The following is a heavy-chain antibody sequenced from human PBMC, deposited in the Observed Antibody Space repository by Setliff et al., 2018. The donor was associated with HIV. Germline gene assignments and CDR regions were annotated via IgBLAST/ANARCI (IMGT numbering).Heavy chain of an antibody. CDR1: GYTFSDHY. CDR2: INPRSGGT. J-gene: IGHJ4*02. Sequence: ASVKVSCKASGYTFSDHYIHWVRQAPGQGLEWMGWINPRSGGTKYVQKFQGGVTMTRDTSISTAYMELSRLRSDDTALYYCARDSGTNDHFLSPYYGALDFWGLGTLVTVSS. D-gene: IGHD3-3*02. V-gene: IGHV1-2*02. CDR3: ARDSGTNDHFLSPYYGALDF.